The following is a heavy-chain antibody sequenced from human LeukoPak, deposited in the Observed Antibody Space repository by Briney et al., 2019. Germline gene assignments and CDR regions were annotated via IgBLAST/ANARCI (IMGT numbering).Heavy chain of an antibody. CDR2: VDPEDGET. CDR3: ATGGWLQPFDP. V-gene: IGHV1-69-2*01. CDR1: GYTFTDYY. J-gene: IGHJ5*02. Sequence: ASVKVSCKVSGYTFTDYYMHWVQQAPGKGLEWMGLVDPEDGETIYAEKFQGRVTITADTSTDTAYMELSSLRSEDTAVYYCATGGWLQPFDPWGQGTLVTVSS. D-gene: IGHD5-24*01.